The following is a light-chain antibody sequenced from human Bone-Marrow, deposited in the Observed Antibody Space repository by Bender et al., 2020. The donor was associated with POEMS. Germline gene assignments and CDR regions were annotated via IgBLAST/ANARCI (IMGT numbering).Light chain of an antibody. CDR1: SSDVGFYKY. Sequence: QSALTQPRSVSGSPGQSVTISCTGTSSDVGFYKYVSWYQQHPGKAPKVMIYDVSERPSGVPDRFSGSKSGNTASLTISGLQAADEADYYCCSYEPGSTFAVFGGGTQLTVL. J-gene: IGLJ7*01. CDR3: CSYEPGSTFAV. CDR2: DVS. V-gene: IGLV2-11*01.